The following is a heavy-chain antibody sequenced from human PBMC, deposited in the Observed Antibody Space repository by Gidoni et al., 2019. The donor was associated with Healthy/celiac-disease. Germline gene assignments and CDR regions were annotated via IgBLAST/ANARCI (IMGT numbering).Heavy chain of an antibody. CDR3: ARDLDPGQYQLLNYYYYGMDV. CDR2: ISAYNGNT. Sequence: QVQLVQSGAEVKKPGASVKVSCKASGYTFTSYGISWVRQAPGQGLEWMGWISAYNGNTNYAQKLQGRVTMTTDTSTSTAYMELRSLRSDDTAVYYCARDLDPGQYQLLNYYYYGMDVWGQGTTVTVSS. V-gene: IGHV1-18*01. D-gene: IGHD2-2*01. CDR1: GYTFTSYG. J-gene: IGHJ6*02.